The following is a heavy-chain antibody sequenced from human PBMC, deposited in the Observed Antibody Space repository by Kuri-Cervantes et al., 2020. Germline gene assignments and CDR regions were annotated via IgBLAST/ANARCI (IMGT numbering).Heavy chain of an antibody. V-gene: IGHV4-31*02. CDR2: IYYSGST. Sequence: SCTVSGGSVSSGGYYWSWIRQHPGKGLEWIGYIYYSGSTYYNPSLKSRVTISVDTSKNQFSLKLSSVTAADTAVYYCARAPSYYDILTGYYQPYYFDYWGQGTLVTVSS. J-gene: IGHJ4*02. D-gene: IGHD3-9*01. CDR1: GGSVSSGGYY. CDR3: ARAPSYYDILTGYYQPYYFDY.